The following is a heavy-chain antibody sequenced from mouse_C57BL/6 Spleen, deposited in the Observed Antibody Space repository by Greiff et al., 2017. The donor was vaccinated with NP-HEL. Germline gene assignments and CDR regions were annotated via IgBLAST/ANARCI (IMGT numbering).Heavy chain of an antibody. D-gene: IGHD1-1*01. CDR3: ARDLRGYFDV. V-gene: IGHV5-4*01. J-gene: IGHJ1*03. CDR2: ISDGGSYT. Sequence: EVMLVESGGGLVKPGGSLKLSCAASGFTFSSYAMSWVRPTPEKRLEWVATISDGGSYTYYPDNVKGRFTISRDNAKNNLYLQMSHLKSEDTAMYYCARDLRGYFDVWGTGTTVTVSS. CDR1: GFTFSSYA.